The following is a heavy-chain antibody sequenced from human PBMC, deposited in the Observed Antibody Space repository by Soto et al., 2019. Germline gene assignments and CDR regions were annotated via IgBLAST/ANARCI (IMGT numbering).Heavy chain of an antibody. V-gene: IGHV3-15*07. D-gene: IGHD6-6*01. Sequence: GGSLRLSCAASGFTFSNAWMNWVRQAPGKGLGWVGRIKSKTDGGTTDYAAPVKGRFTISRDDSKNTLYLQMNSLKTEDTAVYYCTTQPPSIAALDGMDVWGQGTTVTVSS. CDR2: IKSKTDGGTT. CDR1: GFTFSNAW. J-gene: IGHJ6*02. CDR3: TTQPPSIAALDGMDV.